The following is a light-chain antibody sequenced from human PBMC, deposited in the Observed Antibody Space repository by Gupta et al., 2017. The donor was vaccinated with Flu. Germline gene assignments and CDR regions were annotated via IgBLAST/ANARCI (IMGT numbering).Light chain of an antibody. V-gene: IGKV1D-12*01. J-gene: IGKJ3*01. Sequence: DIQMHPSPSSVSASVGDRVTITCRASKGISRWLDWYQQKPGKAPKLLIYAASNRQSGVPSRFSGSGSGTDFTLYISGVQAEDVGTYYCKQAISFPITFGHGTKVDIK. CDR1: KGISRW. CDR3: KQAISFPIT. CDR2: AAS.